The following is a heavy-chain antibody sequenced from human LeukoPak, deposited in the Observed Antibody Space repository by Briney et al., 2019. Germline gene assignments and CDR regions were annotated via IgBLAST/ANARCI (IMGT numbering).Heavy chain of an antibody. CDR1: GGTFSSYA. Sequence: ASVKVSCKASGGTFSSYAISWVRQAPGQGLEWMGRIIPILGIANYAQTFQGRVTITADKSTSTAYMELSSLRSEDTAVYYCARDTPTVTTHGNLYYWGQGTLVTVSS. V-gene: IGHV1-69*04. D-gene: IGHD4-17*01. J-gene: IGHJ4*02. CDR3: ARDTPTVTTHGNLYY. CDR2: IIPILGIA.